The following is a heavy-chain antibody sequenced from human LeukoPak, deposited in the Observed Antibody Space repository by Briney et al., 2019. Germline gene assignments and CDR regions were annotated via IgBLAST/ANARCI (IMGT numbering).Heavy chain of an antibody. CDR2: ISGSGGST. V-gene: IGHV3-23*01. Sequence: GGSLRLSCAASGFTFSSYAMSWVRQAPGKGLEWVSAISGSGGSTYYADSVKGRFTISRDNSKNTLYLQMNSLRAEDTAVYYCAKELWYYYDSSGYYSQPSDYWGQGTLVTVSS. D-gene: IGHD3-22*01. CDR3: AKELWYYYDSSGYYSQPSDY. J-gene: IGHJ4*02. CDR1: GFTFSSYA.